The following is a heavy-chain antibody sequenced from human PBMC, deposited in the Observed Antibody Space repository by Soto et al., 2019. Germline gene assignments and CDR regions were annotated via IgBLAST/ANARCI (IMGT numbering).Heavy chain of an antibody. Sequence: GGALRLSCAASGLTVSRKYVTWDRQAPGKGLEWVSVIYSGGNTYYADSVKGRFTISRDNSKNTLYLQMNSLRAEDTAVYYCARTPGSGYSHFDYWGQGTLVTVSS. J-gene: IGHJ4*02. CDR1: GLTVSRKY. V-gene: IGHV3-66*01. CDR3: ARTPGSGYSHFDY. D-gene: IGHD3-9*01. CDR2: IYSGGNT.